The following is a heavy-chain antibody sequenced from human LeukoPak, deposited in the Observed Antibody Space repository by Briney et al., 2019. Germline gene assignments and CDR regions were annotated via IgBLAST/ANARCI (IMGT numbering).Heavy chain of an antibody. CDR1: GYTFPSYG. J-gene: IGHJ3*02. V-gene: IGHV1-18*01. D-gene: IGHD6-13*01. Sequence: ASVKVSCKASGYTFPSYGITWVRQAPGQGLEWMGWISAYNGKTIYAQNLQDRVTMTTDTSTSTAYMELRSLRSDDTAVYYCARGSASLHHSSWYDGDIWGQGTMVTVSS. CDR2: ISAYNGKT. CDR3: ARGSASLHHSSWYDGDI.